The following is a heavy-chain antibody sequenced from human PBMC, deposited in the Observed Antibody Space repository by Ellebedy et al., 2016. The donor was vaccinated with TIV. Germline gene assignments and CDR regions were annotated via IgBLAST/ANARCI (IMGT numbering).Heavy chain of an antibody. J-gene: IGHJ6*03. V-gene: IGHV1-46*01. CDR3: AMEGPYDYYMDV. CDR1: GYTSSGYH. Sequence: AASVQVSCKASGYTSSGYHIHWVRQAPGQGLEWLGIIKSSGGGTLYAQKFQGRVTMTRDTSTSTVYMELSSLRSEDTAVYYCAMEGPYDYYMDVWGKGTTVTVSS. CDR2: IKSSGGGT. D-gene: IGHD3-3*01.